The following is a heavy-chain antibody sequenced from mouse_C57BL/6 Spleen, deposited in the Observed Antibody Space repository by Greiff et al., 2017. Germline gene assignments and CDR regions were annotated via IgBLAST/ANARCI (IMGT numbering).Heavy chain of an antibody. CDR3: ARRACRYYGSSTGYFDV. Sequence: QVQLQQPGAELVKPGASVKLSCKASGYTFTSYWMQWVKQRPGQGLEWIGEIDPSDSYTNYNQKFKGKATLTVDTSSSTAYMQLSSLTSEDSAVYDCARRACRYYGSSTGYFDVWGTGTTVTVSS. V-gene: IGHV1-50*01. CDR1: GYTFTSYW. D-gene: IGHD1-1*01. CDR2: IDPSDSYT. J-gene: IGHJ1*03.